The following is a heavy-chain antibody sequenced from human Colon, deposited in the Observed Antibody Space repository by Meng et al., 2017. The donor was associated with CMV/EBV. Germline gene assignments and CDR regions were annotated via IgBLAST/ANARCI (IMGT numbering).Heavy chain of an antibody. V-gene: IGHV3-7*01. CDR3: AREGYSSGWLNAFDI. CDR2: IKQDGSEK. Sequence: GGSLRLSCAASGFTFSSYWMSWVRQAPGKGLEWVANIKQDGSEKYYVDSVKGRFTISRDNAKNSLYLQMSSLRAEDTAVYYCAREGYSSGWLNAFDIWGQGTMVTVSS. J-gene: IGHJ3*02. D-gene: IGHD6-19*01. CDR1: GFTFSSYW.